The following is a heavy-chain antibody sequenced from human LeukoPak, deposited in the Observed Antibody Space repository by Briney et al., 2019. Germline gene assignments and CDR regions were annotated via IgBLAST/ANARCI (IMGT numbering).Heavy chain of an antibody. CDR3: ARGRPVVTYFDY. CDR1: GGSFSGYY. J-gene: IGHJ4*02. V-gene: IGHV4-34*01. D-gene: IGHD3-22*01. Sequence: NPSETLSLTCAVYGGSFSGYYWSWIRQPPGKGLEWIGEINHSGSTNYNPSLKSRVTISVDTSKNQYSLKLSSVTAADTAVYYCARGRPVVTYFDYWGQGTLAAVSS. CDR2: INHSGST.